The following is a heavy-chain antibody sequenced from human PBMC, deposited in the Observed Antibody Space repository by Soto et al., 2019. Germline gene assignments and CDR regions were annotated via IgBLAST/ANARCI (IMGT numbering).Heavy chain of an antibody. V-gene: IGHV4-34*01. J-gene: IGHJ4*02. CDR1: GGSFSGYY. Sequence: PSETLSLTCAVYGGSFSGYYWSWIRQPPGKGLEWIGEINHSGSTNYNPSLKSRVTISVDTSKNQFSLKLSSVTAADTAVYYCARGGYYYGSGSYYGNWGQGTLVTVSS. D-gene: IGHD3-10*01. CDR3: ARGGYYYGSGSYYGN. CDR2: INHSGST.